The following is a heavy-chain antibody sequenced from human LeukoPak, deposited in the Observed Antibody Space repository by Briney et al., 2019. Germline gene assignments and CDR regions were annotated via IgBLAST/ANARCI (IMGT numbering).Heavy chain of an antibody. D-gene: IGHD2-21*02. Sequence: SETLSLTCTVFGGSFSGYYWSWIRHPPDKGLEWIGEINPSGSTNYNPSLKTRVTILTDTSKNHFSLNLNSVTAADTGVYYCVRGSRVYCGGDCYYYWGQGTLVTVSS. CDR2: INPSGST. CDR1: GGSFSGYY. J-gene: IGHJ4*02. CDR3: VRGSRVYCGGDCYYY. V-gene: IGHV4-34*01.